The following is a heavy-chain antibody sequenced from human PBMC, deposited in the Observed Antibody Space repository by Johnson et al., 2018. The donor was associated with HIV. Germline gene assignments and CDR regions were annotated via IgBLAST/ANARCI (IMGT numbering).Heavy chain of an antibody. Sequence: QVQLVESGGGVVQPGGSLRLSCAASGFTFSSYGMHWVRQAPGKGLEWVAFIRYDGSNKYYADSVKGRFTISRDNSKNTLYLQMNSLRAEDTAVYYCAKVLIVATGERAFDIWGQCTMVTVSS. D-gene: IGHD5-12*01. CDR3: AKVLIVATGERAFDI. J-gene: IGHJ3*02. CDR2: IRYDGSNK. CDR1: GFTFSSYG. V-gene: IGHV3-30*02.